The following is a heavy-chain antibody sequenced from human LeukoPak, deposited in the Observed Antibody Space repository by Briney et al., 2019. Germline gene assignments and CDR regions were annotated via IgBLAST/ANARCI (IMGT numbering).Heavy chain of an antibody. Sequence: SETLSLTCSVSGVSVGSAGYYWTWLPQPPGKGLEWIGYVYYSGNSNYNPILKSRVTMSLDPSNNQFSLKLSSVTAADTAVYYCARSQSQSGSYRYYFAYWGQGTLVAVSS. D-gene: IGHD3-16*02. CDR2: VYYSGNS. CDR1: GVSVGSAGYY. CDR3: ARSQSQSGSYRYYFAY. V-gene: IGHV4-61*08. J-gene: IGHJ4*02.